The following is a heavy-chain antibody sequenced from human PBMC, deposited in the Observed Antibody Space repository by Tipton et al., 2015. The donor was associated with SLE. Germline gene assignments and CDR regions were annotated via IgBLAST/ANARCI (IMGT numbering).Heavy chain of an antibody. CDR2: IYHSGNT. V-gene: IGHV4-31*03. Sequence: TLSLTCTVSGASISSGGYYWSWIRQHPGKGLEYIGYIYHSGNTYYNPSLRSRVRISVDTSVNQFSLDLSSVTAADTAVYYCATMVYRWCLHLWSRGPPVTVSS. CDR3: ATMVYRWCLHL. D-gene: IGHD2-8*01. CDR1: GASISSGGYY. J-gene: IGHJ2*01.